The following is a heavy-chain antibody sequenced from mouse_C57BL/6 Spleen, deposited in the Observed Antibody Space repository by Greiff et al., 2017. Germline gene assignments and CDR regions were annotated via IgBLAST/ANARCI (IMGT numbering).Heavy chain of an antibody. CDR2: IYPGDGDT. J-gene: IGHJ4*01. Sequence: VKLVESGPELVKPGASVKISCKASGYAFSSSWMNWVKQRPGKGLEWIGRIYPGDGDTNYNGKFKGKATLTADKSSSTAYMQLSSLTSEDSAVYFCARGYGSSFYAMDYWGQGTSVTVSS. V-gene: IGHV1-82*01. CDR3: ARGYGSSFYAMDY. CDR1: GYAFSSSW. D-gene: IGHD1-1*01.